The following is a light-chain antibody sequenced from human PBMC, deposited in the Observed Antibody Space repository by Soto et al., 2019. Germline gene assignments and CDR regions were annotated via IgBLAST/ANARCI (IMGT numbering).Light chain of an antibody. Sequence: DIQSTHSPSPLSASVVDGVTITCRASRSVGTWLAWYQQKPGKAPKVLIYDVSTLKSGVPSRFSGSASATEFTLSISSLQPDDGATYYCQQYKSYWTFGQGTKVDI. CDR1: RSVGTW. CDR3: QQYKSYWT. V-gene: IGKV1-5*01. J-gene: IGKJ1*01. CDR2: DVS.